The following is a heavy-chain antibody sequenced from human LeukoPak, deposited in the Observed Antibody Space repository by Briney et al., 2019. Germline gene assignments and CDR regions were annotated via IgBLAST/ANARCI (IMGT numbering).Heavy chain of an antibody. Sequence: PGGSLRLSCAASGFTFSGYSMNWVRQAPGKGLEWVSYISSSTSIIYYADSVRGRFTISRDNAKNSLYLRMNSLRDDDTAVYFCARMGVVVRAVADLDGLDYWGQGTPVTVSS. J-gene: IGHJ4*02. CDR2: ISSSTSII. V-gene: IGHV3-48*02. D-gene: IGHD3-10*01. CDR3: ARMGVVVRAVADLDGLDY. CDR1: GFTFSGYS.